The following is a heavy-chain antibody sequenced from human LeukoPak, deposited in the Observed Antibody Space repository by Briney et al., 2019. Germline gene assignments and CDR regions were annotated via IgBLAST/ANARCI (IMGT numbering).Heavy chain of an antibody. CDR3: ARGGEDYYDSSGPFDY. J-gene: IGHJ4*02. V-gene: IGHV3-64*01. CDR1: GFTFSSYA. Sequence: GGSLRLSCAASGFTFSSYAMHWVRQAPGKGLEYVSAISSNGGSTYYANSVKGRFTFSRDNSKNTLYLQMGSLRAEDMAVYYCARGGEDYYDSSGPFDYWGQGTLVTVSS. D-gene: IGHD3-22*01. CDR2: ISSNGGST.